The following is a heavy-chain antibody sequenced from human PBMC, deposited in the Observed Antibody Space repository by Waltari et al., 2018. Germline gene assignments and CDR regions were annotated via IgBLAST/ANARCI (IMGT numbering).Heavy chain of an antibody. CDR1: GSHFTSYE. CDR3: ARRSRFSGSPLGH. D-gene: IGHD1-26*01. V-gene: IGHV3-48*03. J-gene: IGHJ1*01. Sequence: VQLVESGGGLVQPGGSLRLSCAASGSHFTSYEMNWVRQAPGKGLEWVSYISTSGNTANYTDSVKGRFSISRDNAKNSVTLQMNSLRVEDTAVYYCARRSRFSGSPLGHWGQGTLVIVSS. CDR2: ISTSGNTA.